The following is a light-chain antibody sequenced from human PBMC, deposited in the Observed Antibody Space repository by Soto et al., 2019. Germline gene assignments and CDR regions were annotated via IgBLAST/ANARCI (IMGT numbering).Light chain of an antibody. J-gene: IGLJ1*01. V-gene: IGLV1-47*02. Sequence: QSLLTQPPSASGTPGQRVTISCSGSSSNIGSNYVCWYQHLPGTAPKLLIYSNNQRPSGVPDRFSGSKSGTSASLAISGLRSEDEADYYCATWDDSLSGHYVFGTGTKVTVL. CDR2: SNN. CDR3: ATWDDSLSGHYV. CDR1: SSNIGSNY.